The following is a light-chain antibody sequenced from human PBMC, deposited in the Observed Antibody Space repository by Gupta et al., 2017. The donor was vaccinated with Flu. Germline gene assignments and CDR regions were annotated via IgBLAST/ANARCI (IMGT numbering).Light chain of an antibody. V-gene: IGLV3-21*02. CDR3: QVWDSSSDPVV. CDR1: NIGSKS. Sequence: SYVPTQPPSGSMAPGQTDRMTSGGNNIGSKSVHVHQQKPGQAPVLVVYDDSGRPSGIPERFSGSNSGNTATLTISRVEAGDEADYYCQVWDSSSDPVVFGGGTKLTVL. J-gene: IGLJ2*01. CDR2: DDS.